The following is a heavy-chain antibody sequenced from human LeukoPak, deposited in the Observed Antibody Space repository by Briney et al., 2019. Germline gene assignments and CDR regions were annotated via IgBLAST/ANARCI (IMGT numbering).Heavy chain of an antibody. D-gene: IGHD6-13*01. CDR2: ISSWGETI. CDR3: ASGVEAGKHYYGMDV. J-gene: IGHJ6*02. Sequence: GGSPRLSCAASGLSFSRFEMNWVRQAPGKGLEWVSYISSWGETIYYADSVWGRFTISRDNAKNSLFLQMNSLRAEDTAVYYCASGVEAGKHYYGMDVWGQGTTVTVSS. V-gene: IGHV3-48*03. CDR1: GLSFSRFE.